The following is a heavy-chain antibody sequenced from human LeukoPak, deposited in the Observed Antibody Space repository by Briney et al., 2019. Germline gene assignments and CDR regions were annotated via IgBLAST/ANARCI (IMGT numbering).Heavy chain of an antibody. D-gene: IGHD6-19*01. CDR1: GYTFTSYS. V-gene: IGHV1-69*13. CDR2: IIPIFGTA. J-gene: IGHJ4*02. CDR3: ARDIAVAGTTLDY. Sequence: ASVKVSCKASGYTFTSYSISWVRQAPGQGLEWMGGIIPIFGTANYAQKFQGRVTITADESTSTAYMELSSLRSEDTAVYYCARDIAVAGTTLDYWGQGTLVTVSS.